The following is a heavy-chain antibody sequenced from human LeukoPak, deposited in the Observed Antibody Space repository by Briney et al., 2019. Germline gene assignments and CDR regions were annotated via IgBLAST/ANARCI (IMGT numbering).Heavy chain of an antibody. V-gene: IGHV4-39*01. D-gene: IGHD3/OR15-3a*01. Sequence: SETLSLTCTVSGGSISSSGYYWGWIRQSPGKGLEWIGTFYYSGSTYYNASLKSRVPISVDTSKNQFFLQVSSVTAADTAVYYCAREDWNYYYNYMDVWGKGTTVTVSS. CDR2: FYYSGST. J-gene: IGHJ6*03. CDR3: AREDWNYYYNYMDV. CDR1: GGSISSSGYY.